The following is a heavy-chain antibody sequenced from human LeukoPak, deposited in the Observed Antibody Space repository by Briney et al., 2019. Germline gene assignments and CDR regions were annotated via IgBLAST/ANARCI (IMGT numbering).Heavy chain of an antibody. V-gene: IGHV3-33*01. CDR3: ARDKSTSCYYFDY. CDR1: GFTFSSHG. J-gene: IGHJ4*02. Sequence: PGRSLRLSCAASGFTFSSHGMHWVRQAPGKGLEWVAVIWYDGSFKYYADSVKGRFTISRDNSNSTVHLQMNSLRAEDTAVYYCARDKSTSCYYFDYWGQGTLVTVSS. D-gene: IGHD2-2*01. CDR2: IWYDGSFK.